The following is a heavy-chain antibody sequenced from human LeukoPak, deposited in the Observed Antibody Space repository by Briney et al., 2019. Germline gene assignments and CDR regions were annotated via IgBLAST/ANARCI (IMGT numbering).Heavy chain of an antibody. CDR2: IWYDGSNK. J-gene: IGHJ4*02. CDR3: AKLKYYYDSSGYYYGDRDYYFDY. Sequence: GRSLRLSCAASGFTFSSYGMHWVRQAPGKGLEWVAVIWYDGSNKYYADSVKGRFTISRDNSKNTLYLQMNSLRAEDTAVHYCAKLKYYYDSSGYYYGDRDYYFDYWGQGTLVTVSS. V-gene: IGHV3-33*06. CDR1: GFTFSSYG. D-gene: IGHD3-22*01.